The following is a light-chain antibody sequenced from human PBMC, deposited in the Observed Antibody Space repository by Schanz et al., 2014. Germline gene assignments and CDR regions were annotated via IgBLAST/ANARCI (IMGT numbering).Light chain of an antibody. CDR3: SSYAGTNNFGV. J-gene: IGLJ3*02. CDR1: SSDVGSYNL. Sequence: QSALTQPASVSGSPGQSITISCTGTSSDVGSYNLVSWYQQHPGKAPKLMIYEGSKRPSGVPDRFSGSKSGSTASLTVSGLQAEDEADYYCSSYAGTNNFGVFGGGTKLTVL. V-gene: IGLV2-14*02. CDR2: EGS.